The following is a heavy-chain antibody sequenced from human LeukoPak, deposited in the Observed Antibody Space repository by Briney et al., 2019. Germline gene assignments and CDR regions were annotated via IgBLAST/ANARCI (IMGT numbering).Heavy chain of an antibody. V-gene: IGHV1-46*04. CDR1: GYTFTSYY. CDR3: ARAMGYCSGGSCYKNSPFDY. CDR2: IFPSGGST. D-gene: IGHD2-15*01. Sequence: ASVKVACKAAGYTFTSYYMHWVRQAPGQGLEWMGIIFPSGGSTSYAQKLQGRVTMTRDTSTSTVYMELSSLRSEDTAVYYCARAMGYCSGGSCYKNSPFDYWGQGTLVTVSS. J-gene: IGHJ4*02.